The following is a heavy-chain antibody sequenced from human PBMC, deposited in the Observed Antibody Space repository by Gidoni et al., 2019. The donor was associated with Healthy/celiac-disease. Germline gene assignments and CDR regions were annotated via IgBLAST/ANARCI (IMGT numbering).Heavy chain of an antibody. Sequence: EVQLVESGGGLVQPGGSLRPSCAASGFTFSSYSMNWVRQAPGKGLEWVSYISSSSSTIYYADSVKGRFTISRDNAKNSLYLKMNSLRAEDTAVYYCARALLGPYYYGMDVWGQGTTVTVSS. V-gene: IGHV3-48*04. CDR2: ISSSSSTI. CDR3: ARALLGPYYYGMDV. J-gene: IGHJ6*02. CDR1: GFTFSSYS.